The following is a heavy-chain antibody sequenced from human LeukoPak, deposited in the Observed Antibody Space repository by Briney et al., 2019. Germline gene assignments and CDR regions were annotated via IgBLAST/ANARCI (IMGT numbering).Heavy chain of an antibody. CDR1: GGSISSGSYF. J-gene: IGHJ4*02. V-gene: IGHV4-61*02. D-gene: IGHD4-23*01. Sequence: PSQTLSLTCSVSGGSISSGSYFWTWIRQPAGKGLEWIGRIYTSGTIYYNPSLKSRVTISIDTSKNQFSLKLRSVNAADTAVYYCARVNGRNYYSDYWGQGTLVTVSS. CDR3: ARVNGRNYYSDY. CDR2: IYTSGTI.